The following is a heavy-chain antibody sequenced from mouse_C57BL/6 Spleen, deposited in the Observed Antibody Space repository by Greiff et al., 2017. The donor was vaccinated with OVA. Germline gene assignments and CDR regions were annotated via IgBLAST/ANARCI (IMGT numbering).Heavy chain of an antibody. CDR1: GYTFTSYW. CDR3: ARSITTVVATGSYFDY. D-gene: IGHD1-1*01. V-gene: IGHV1-64*01. CDR2: IHPNSGST. Sequence: QVQLQQPGAELVKPGASVKLSCKASGYTFTSYWMHWVKQRPGQGLEWIGMIHPNSGSTNYNEKFKSKATLTVDKSSSTAYMQLSSLTSEDSAVYYCARSITTVVATGSYFDYWGQGTTLTVSS. J-gene: IGHJ2*01.